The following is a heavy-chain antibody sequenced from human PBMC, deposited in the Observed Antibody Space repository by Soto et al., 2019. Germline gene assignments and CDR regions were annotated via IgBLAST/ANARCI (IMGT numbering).Heavy chain of an antibody. V-gene: IGHV1-18*01. CDR1: GYTFTSYG. D-gene: IGHD4-17*01. CDR2: ISVYNGNT. CDR3: ARTTYGSIYHYYSLDV. J-gene: IGHJ6*02. Sequence: ASVKVSCKASGYTFTSYGISWVRQAPGQGLEWMGWISVYNGNTNYAQEIQGRVTLTTDTSTTTAFMELRSLRSDDTAVYYCARTTYGSIYHYYSLDVWGQGTTVTVSS.